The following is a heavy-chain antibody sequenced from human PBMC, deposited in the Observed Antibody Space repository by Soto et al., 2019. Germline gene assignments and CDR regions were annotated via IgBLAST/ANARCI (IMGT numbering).Heavy chain of an antibody. V-gene: IGHV3-23*01. D-gene: IGHD3-10*01. CDR1: GFTFSSYS. CDR3: AKKVNSGPGSQYFDY. CDR2: FRSSGDDGTT. J-gene: IGHJ4*02. Sequence: WSLRLSCVASGFTFSSYSMSWVRQAPGKGLEWVSGFRSSGDDGTTYYADSVKGRFTISRDNSKNTLFLQMNSLRAEDTAIYYCAKKVNSGPGSQYFDYWGQGTLVTVSS.